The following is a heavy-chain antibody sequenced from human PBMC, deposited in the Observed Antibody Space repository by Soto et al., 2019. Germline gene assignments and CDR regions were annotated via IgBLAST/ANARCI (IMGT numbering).Heavy chain of an antibody. CDR2: ISAYNGKT. D-gene: IGHD5-12*01. J-gene: IGHJ6*02. CDR3: ARGGDVNYYLGMDV. Sequence: SHGISWVRQAPGQGLEWMGWISAYNGKTNYAQNVQGRVTMTTDTSTRTAYMDLRSLRSDDTAVYYCARGGDVNYYLGMDVWGQGTTVTVSS. V-gene: IGHV1-18*01. CDR1: SHG.